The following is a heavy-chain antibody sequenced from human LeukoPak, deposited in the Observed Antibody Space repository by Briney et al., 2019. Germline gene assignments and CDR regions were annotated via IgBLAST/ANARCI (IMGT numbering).Heavy chain of an antibody. CDR3: APGGRTGGVLLSGY. CDR2: ISGSGGST. D-gene: IGHD2-8*02. V-gene: IGHV3-23*01. J-gene: IGHJ4*02. CDR1: GFTFSSYA. Sequence: PGESLRLSCAPSGFTFSSYAMSWVRQAPGKGLEWVSAISGSGGSTYYADSVKGRFTISRDNSKNTLYLQMNSLRAEDTAVYYCAPGGRTGGVLLSGYWGQGTLVTVSS.